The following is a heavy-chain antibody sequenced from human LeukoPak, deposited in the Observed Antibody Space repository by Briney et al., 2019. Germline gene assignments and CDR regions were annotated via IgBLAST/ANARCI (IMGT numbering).Heavy chain of an antibody. CDR1: GYTFTSYY. J-gene: IGHJ6*02. V-gene: IGHV1-46*01. CDR3: AREDSYGNYYYYYGMDV. CDR2: INPSGGST. D-gene: IGHD5-18*01. Sequence: ASVKVSCKASGYTFTSYYMHWVRQAPGQGLEWMGIINPSGGSTSYAQKFQGRVTMTRDTSTSTVYMELSSLRSGDTAVYYCAREDSYGNYYYYYGMDVWGQGTTVTVSS.